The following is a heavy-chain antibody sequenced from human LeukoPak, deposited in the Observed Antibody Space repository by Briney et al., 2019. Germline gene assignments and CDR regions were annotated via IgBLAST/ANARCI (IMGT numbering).Heavy chain of an antibody. J-gene: IGHJ3*02. V-gene: IGHV4-34*01. CDR2: INHSGST. D-gene: IGHD3-10*01. CDR1: GGSFSGYY. CDR3: AIPHYYGSGSDAFDI. Sequence: SETLSLTCAVYGGSFSGYYWSWIRQPPGKGLEWIGEINHSGSTNYNPSLKSRVTISVDTSKNQFSLKLSSVTAADTAVYYCAIPHYYGSGSDAFDIWGQATMVTVSS.